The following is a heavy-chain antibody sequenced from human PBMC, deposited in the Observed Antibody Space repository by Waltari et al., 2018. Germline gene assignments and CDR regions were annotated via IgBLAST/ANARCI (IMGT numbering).Heavy chain of an antibody. D-gene: IGHD5-12*01. CDR2: IKQDGSAK. CDR1: GLTFSSYW. Sequence: EIQVVEAGGGLVQPGGSLILSGEAAGLTFSSYWMRWVRQAPGKGLEWVANIKQDGSAKFYLDSVKGRFTISRDNAKNTLYLQMNSLRAEDTALYYCARAVDVADYWGQGTLVTVSS. V-gene: IGHV3-7*01. CDR3: ARAVDVADY. J-gene: IGHJ4*02.